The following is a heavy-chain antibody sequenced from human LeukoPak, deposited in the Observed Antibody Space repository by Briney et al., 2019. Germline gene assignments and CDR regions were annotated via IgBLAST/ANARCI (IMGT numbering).Heavy chain of an antibody. CDR1: GFTLSSYE. CDR3: ARIDSSHYYDSSGYHGSFDY. V-gene: IGHV3-74*01. Sequence: GGSLRLSCAASGFTLSSYEMHWVRQAPGKGLVWVSRINSDGSRTGYADSVKGRFTISRDNAKNSLYLQMNSLRAEDTAVYYCARIDSSHYYDSSGYHGSFDYWGQGTLVTVSS. D-gene: IGHD3-22*01. CDR2: INSDGSRT. J-gene: IGHJ4*02.